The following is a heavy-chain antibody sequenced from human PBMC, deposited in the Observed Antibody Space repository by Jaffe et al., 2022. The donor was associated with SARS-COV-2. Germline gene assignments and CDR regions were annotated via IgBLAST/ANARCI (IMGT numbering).Heavy chain of an antibody. D-gene: IGHD2-21*01. CDR2: ISYDGSNK. V-gene: IGHV3-30-3*01. J-gene: IGHJ3*02. Sequence: QVQLVESGGGVVQPGRSLRLSCAASGFTFSSYAMHWVRQAPGKGLEWVAVISYDGSNKYYADSVKGRFTISRDNSKNTLYLQMNSLRAEDTAVYYCARMVNAFDIWGQGTMVTVSS. CDR3: ARMVNAFDI. CDR1: GFTFSSYA.